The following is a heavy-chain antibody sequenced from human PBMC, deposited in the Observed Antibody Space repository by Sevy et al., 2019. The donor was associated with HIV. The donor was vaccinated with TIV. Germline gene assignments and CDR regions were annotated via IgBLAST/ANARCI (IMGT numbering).Heavy chain of an antibody. CDR2: IKGKLDGGTT. Sequence: GWSLRLSCAASGFTFSNAWMSWVRQAPGKGLEWVGRIKGKLDGGTTDYAAPVKGRFSISRDDSRKTLYLQMSRLKSEDIAVYYCITDPGYSGYDEEVINYYYEGMDVWGQGTTVTVSS. V-gene: IGHV3-15*01. J-gene: IGHJ6*02. D-gene: IGHD5-12*01. CDR3: ITDPGYSGYDEEVINYYYEGMDV. CDR1: GFTFSNAW.